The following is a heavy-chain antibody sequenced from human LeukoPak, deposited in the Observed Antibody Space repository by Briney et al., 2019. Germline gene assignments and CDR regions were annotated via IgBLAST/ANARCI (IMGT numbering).Heavy chain of an antibody. Sequence: GGSLRLSCAASGFTFSSYGMHWVRQAPGKGLEWVAVISYDGSNKYYADSVKGRFTISRDNSKNTLYLQMNSLRAEDTAVYYCANFYGESEYFQHWGQGTLVTVSS. CDR2: ISYDGSNK. CDR1: GFTFSSYG. CDR3: ANFYGESEYFQH. J-gene: IGHJ1*01. D-gene: IGHD4/OR15-4a*01. V-gene: IGHV3-30*18.